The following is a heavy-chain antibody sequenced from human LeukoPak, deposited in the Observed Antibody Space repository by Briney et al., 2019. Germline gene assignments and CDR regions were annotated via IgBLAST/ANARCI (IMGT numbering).Heavy chain of an antibody. Sequence: GASVKVSCKASGYTFTGYYMHWVRQAPGQGLEWMGWINPNSGGTNYAQKFQGRVTMTRDTSISTAYMELSRLRSDDTAVYYCARSGSSWFWDYYYYMDVWGKGTTVTVSS. J-gene: IGHJ6*03. CDR1: GYTFTGYY. CDR3: ARSGSSWFWDYYYYMDV. D-gene: IGHD6-13*01. V-gene: IGHV1-2*02. CDR2: INPNSGGT.